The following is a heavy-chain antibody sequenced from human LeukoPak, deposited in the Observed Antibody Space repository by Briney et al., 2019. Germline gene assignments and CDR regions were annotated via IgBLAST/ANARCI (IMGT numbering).Heavy chain of an antibody. CDR1: GFTFNNYA. Sequence: GGSLRLSCAASGFTFNNYATSWVRQAPGKGLEWVAVISYDGSNKYYADSVKGRFTISRDNSKNTLYLQMNSLRAEDTAVYYCAKWLQSGGYFDYWGQGTLVTVSS. D-gene: IGHD5-24*01. CDR3: AKWLQSGGYFDY. CDR2: ISYDGSNK. J-gene: IGHJ4*02. V-gene: IGHV3-30*18.